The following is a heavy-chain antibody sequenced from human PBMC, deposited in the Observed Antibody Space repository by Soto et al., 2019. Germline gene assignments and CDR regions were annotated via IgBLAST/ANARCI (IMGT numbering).Heavy chain of an antibody. V-gene: IGHV3-33*01. D-gene: IGHD6-19*01. Sequence: GGSLRLSCAASGFTFSSYGMHWVRQAPGKGLEWVAVIWYDGSNKYYADSVKGRFTISRDNSKNTLYLQMNSLRAEDTAVYYCARVKKAVAGKNYYGMDVWGQGTTVTVSS. J-gene: IGHJ6*02. CDR1: GFTFSSYG. CDR3: ARVKKAVAGKNYYGMDV. CDR2: IWYDGSNK.